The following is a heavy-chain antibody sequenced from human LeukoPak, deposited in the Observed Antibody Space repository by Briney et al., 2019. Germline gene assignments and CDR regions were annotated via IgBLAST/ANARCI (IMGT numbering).Heavy chain of an antibody. J-gene: IGHJ4*02. V-gene: IGHV3-48*03. CDR2: ISSSGRKI. Sequence: GGSLRLSCAVSGFTFSDYEMNWVRQAPGKGLEWLSYISSSGRKIYYADSVKGRFTISRDNAKNSLYLQMNSLRADGTAVYYCARGPRDPTEFCSRGTCAPTYEVWGQGALVTVSS. D-gene: IGHD2-15*01. CDR3: ARGPRDPTEFCSRGTCAPTYEV. CDR1: GFTFSDYE.